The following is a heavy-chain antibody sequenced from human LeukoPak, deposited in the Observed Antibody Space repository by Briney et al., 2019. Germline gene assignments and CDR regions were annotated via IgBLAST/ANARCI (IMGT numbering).Heavy chain of an antibody. J-gene: IGHJ4*02. CDR3: AKSQDGGRLFHFDY. D-gene: IGHD1-26*01. Sequence: GGSLRLSCAASGVTFSDYYMSWIRQAPGKGLEWVSNISSSSSSYTNYADSVKGRFTISRDNSKNTLYLQMNSLRAEDTAVYFCAKSQDGGRLFHFDYWGQGTLVTVSS. CDR1: GVTFSDYY. V-gene: IGHV3-11*03. CDR2: ISSSSSSYT.